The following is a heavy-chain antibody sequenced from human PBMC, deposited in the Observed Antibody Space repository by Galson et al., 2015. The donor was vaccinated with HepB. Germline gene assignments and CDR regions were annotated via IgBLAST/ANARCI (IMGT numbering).Heavy chain of an antibody. CDR2: INAGNGNT. Sequence: SVKVSCKASGYTFTSYAMHWVRQAPGQRLEWMGWINAGNGNTKYSQKFQGRVTITRDTSASTAYMELSSLRSEDTAVYYCAREGILENYYDSSGYEPPDYWGQGTLVTVSS. D-gene: IGHD3-22*01. CDR1: GYTFTSYA. J-gene: IGHJ4*02. V-gene: IGHV1-3*01. CDR3: AREGILENYYDSSGYEPPDY.